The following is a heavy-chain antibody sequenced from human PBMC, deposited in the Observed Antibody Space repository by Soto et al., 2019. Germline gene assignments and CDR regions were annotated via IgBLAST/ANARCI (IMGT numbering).Heavy chain of an antibody. J-gene: IGHJ3*02. CDR3: ARVGSYHSTAFDI. CDR1: GGSISSGGYY. Sequence: QVQLQESGPGLVKPSQTLSLTCTVSGGSISSGGYYWSRIRQHPGKGLEWIGNIYYSGSTYYNPSLKSRVTISVDTSKNRFSLKLSSVTAADTAVYYCARVGSYHSTAFDIWGQGTMVTVSS. CDR2: IYYSGST. V-gene: IGHV4-31*03. D-gene: IGHD3-10*01.